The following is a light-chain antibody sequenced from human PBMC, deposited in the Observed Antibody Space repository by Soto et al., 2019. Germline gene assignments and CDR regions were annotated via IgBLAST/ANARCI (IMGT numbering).Light chain of an antibody. CDR2: GAS. CDR3: QQYGRSWWT. Sequence: EIVLTQSPGTLSLSPGERATLSCRTSQSVSSSYLAWYQQKPGQAPRLLIYGASSRATGNPDRFSGSGSGTDFTLTISRLEPEDCEVYYCQQYGRSWWTVGHGTKVEIK. CDR1: QSVSSSY. V-gene: IGKV3-20*01. J-gene: IGKJ1*01.